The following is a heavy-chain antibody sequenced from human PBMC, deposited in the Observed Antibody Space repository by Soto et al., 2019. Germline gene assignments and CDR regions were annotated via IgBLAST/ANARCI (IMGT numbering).Heavy chain of an antibody. V-gene: IGHV1-18*01. CDR1: GYTFTIYG. Sequence: QVQLVQSGAEVKKPGASVKVSCKPSGYTFTIYGISWVRPAPGQGLEWMGWINPYIGNTNYPPTLEGIVTMTTDTSTTTAYRELRSLRSDDTTVYSGARYWFGIDYWGQGTLVTVSS. CDR2: INPYIGNT. J-gene: IGHJ4*02. CDR3: ARYWFGIDY. D-gene: IGHD3-16*01.